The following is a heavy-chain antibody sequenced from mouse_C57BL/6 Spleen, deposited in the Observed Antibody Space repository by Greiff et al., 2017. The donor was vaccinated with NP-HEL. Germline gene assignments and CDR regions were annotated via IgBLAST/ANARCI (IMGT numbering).Heavy chain of an antibody. Sequence: QVQLQQPGAELVRPGTSVKLSCKASGYTFTSYWMHWVKQRPGQGLEWIGVIDPSDSYTNYNQKFKGKATLTVDTSSSTAYMQLSSLTSEDSAVYYCARYGSSTFYWYFDVWGTGTTVTVSS. CDR2: IDPSDSYT. CDR1: GYTFTSYW. V-gene: IGHV1-59*01. J-gene: IGHJ1*03. CDR3: ARYGSSTFYWYFDV. D-gene: IGHD1-1*01.